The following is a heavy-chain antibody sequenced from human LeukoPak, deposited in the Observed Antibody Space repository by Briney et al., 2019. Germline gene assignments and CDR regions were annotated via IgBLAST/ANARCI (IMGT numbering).Heavy chain of an antibody. V-gene: IGHV3-33*01. Sequence: PGGSLRLSCAASGFNFSTHGMHWVRQAPGKGLEWVAVIWYDGSNKYYADSVKGRFTISRDNSKNTLYLQMNSLRVEDTAVYYCARVVGRFDYWGQGTLVAVSS. D-gene: IGHD1-26*01. CDR2: IWYDGSNK. J-gene: IGHJ4*02. CDR3: ARVVGRFDY. CDR1: GFNFSTHG.